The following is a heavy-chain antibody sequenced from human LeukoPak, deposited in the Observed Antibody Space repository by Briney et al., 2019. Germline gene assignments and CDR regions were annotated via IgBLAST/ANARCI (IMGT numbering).Heavy chain of an antibody. CDR3: GKDRNVYCSGGSCYTL. V-gene: IGHV3-23*01. CDR1: GFTFSSYA. Sequence: GGSLILSCTASGFTFSSYAMSWVRQPPGQGLEWVSLFSGGGDSTYYADSVKGRFTISRDNSKNTLYLEMNSLRAEDTAVYYCGKDRNVYCSGGSCYTLWGQGTLVTVSS. CDR2: FSGGGDST. D-gene: IGHD2-15*01. J-gene: IGHJ4*02.